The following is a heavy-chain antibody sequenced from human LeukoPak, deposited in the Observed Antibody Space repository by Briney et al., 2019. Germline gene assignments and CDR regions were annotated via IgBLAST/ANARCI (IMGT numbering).Heavy chain of an antibody. V-gene: IGHV3-74*01. CDR2: INSDGSST. J-gene: IGHJ4*02. Sequence: GGSLRLSCAASGFTFSRYYMHWVRQAPGKGLVWVPRINSDGSSTTYADSVKGRFTISRDNAKNTLYLQMNSLKVEDTAVYYCTRVFVGDEYSSSGYWGQGTLVTVSS. CDR3: TRVFVGDEYSSSGY. CDR1: GFTFSRYY. D-gene: IGHD6-13*01.